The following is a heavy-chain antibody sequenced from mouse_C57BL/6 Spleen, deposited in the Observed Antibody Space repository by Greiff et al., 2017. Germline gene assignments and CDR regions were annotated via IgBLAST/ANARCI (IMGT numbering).Heavy chain of an antibody. CDR3: TSIYYDYDGFDY. D-gene: IGHD2-4*01. CDR1: GFTFSSYA. CDR2: ISSGGDYI. V-gene: IGHV5-9-1*02. J-gene: IGHJ2*01. Sequence: EVMLVESGEGLVKPGGSLKLSCAASGFTFSSYAMSWVRQTPEKRLEWVAYISSGGDYIYYADTVKGRFTISRDNARNTLYLQMSSLKSEDTAMYYCTSIYYDYDGFDYWGQGTTLTVSS.